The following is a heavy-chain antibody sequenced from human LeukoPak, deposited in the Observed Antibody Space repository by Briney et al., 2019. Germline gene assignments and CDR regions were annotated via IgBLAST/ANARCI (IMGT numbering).Heavy chain of an antibody. J-gene: IGHJ4*02. V-gene: IGHV3-53*01. CDR3: AREDYDSSGYYYDY. CDR2: IYSGGST. Sequence: GGSLRLSCAASGFTVSTTYMSRVRQAPGKGLEWVSVIYSGGSTYYADSVKGRFTISRDNSKNTLYLQMNSLRAEDTAVYYCAREDYDSSGYYYDYWGQGTLVTVSS. D-gene: IGHD3-22*01. CDR1: GFTVSTTY.